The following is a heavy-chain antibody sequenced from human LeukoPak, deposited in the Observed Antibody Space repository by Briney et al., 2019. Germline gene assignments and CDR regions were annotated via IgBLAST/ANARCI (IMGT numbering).Heavy chain of an antibody. D-gene: IGHD3-22*01. CDR3: ARVRGREYYDSSGYRRYYYYGMDV. V-gene: IGHV4-34*01. Sequence: PSETLSLTCAVYGGSFSGYYWSWIRQPPGKGLEWIGEINHSGSTNYNPSLKSRVTISVDTSKNQFSLKLSSVTAADTAVYYCARVRGREYYDSSGYRRYYYYGMDVWGQGTTVTASS. CDR2: INHSGST. J-gene: IGHJ6*02. CDR1: GGSFSGYY.